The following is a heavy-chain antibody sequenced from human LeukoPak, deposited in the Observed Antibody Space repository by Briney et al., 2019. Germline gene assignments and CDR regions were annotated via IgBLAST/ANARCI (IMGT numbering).Heavy chain of an antibody. J-gene: IGHJ3*02. CDR1: GGSFSGYY. CDR3: HYVGRYSGRTEVAFDI. V-gene: IGHV4-34*03. D-gene: IGHD1-26*01. Sequence: SETLSLTCAVYGGSFSGYYWTWIRHPPGKGREWIGEINDSGSTYYNPFLESRVTISIDTSKNQFSMKLSSVTAADTAVYYCHYVGRYSGRTEVAFDIWGQGTMVTVSS. CDR2: INDSGST.